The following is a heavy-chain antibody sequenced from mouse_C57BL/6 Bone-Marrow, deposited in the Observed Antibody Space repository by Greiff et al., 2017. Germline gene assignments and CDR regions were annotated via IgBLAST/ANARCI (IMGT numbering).Heavy chain of an antibody. CDR1: GYTFTSYW. CDR2: IDPSDSYT. V-gene: IGHV1-50*01. Sequence: VQLQQPGAELVKPGASVKLSCKASGYTFTSYWMQWVKQRPGQGLEWIGEIDPSDSYTNYNQKFKGKATLTVDTSSSTAYMQLSSLTSGDSAVYDCARQESYWGQGTTLTVSS. J-gene: IGHJ2*01. CDR3: ARQESY.